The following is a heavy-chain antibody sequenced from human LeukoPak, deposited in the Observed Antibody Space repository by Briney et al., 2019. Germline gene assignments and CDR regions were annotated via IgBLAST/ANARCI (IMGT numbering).Heavy chain of an antibody. V-gene: IGHV1-8*01. CDR2: MNPNSGNT. J-gene: IGHJ4*02. Sequence: ASVKVSCKASGYTFTSYDINLVRQATGQGLEWMGWMNPNSGNTGYAQKFQGRVTMTRNTSISTAYMELSSLRSEDTAVYYCARGKNDFWSGYEPYDYWGQGTLVTVSS. D-gene: IGHD3-3*01. CDR3: ARGKNDFWSGYEPYDY. CDR1: GYTFTSYD.